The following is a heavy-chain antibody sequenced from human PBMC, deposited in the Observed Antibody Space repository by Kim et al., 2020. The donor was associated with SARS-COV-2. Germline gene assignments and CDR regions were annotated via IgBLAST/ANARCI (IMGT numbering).Heavy chain of an antibody. CDR1: GFTFNDHA. CDR2: IMWNSDGI. D-gene: IGHD3-3*02. J-gene: IGHJ6*02. V-gene: IGHV3-9*01. CDR3: TKDVLAGGADV. Sequence: GGSLRLSCIASGFTFNDHAMHWVRQAPGKGLEWVSGIMWNSDGIGYADSVKGRFTTSIDNAKNSLNLQMNSLRPEDTALYYCTKDVLAGGADVWGQGTA.